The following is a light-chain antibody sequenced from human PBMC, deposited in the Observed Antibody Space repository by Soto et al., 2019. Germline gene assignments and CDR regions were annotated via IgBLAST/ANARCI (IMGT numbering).Light chain of an antibody. J-gene: IGLJ3*02. Sequence: QPVSVSGSPGQSITISCTGTSSDIGGYNFVSWYQQHPGKAPKLMIYDVSNRPSGISDRFSGSKSGNTASLTISGLQAEDEADYYCSTYTRSNRVFGGGTKVTVL. CDR3: STYTRSNRV. CDR1: SSDIGGYNF. CDR2: DVS. V-gene: IGLV2-14*03.